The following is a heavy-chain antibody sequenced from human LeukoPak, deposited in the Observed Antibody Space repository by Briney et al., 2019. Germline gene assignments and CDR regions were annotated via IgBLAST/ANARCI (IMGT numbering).Heavy chain of an antibody. Sequence: SETLSLTCTVSGGSISSYSYYWGWIRQPPGKGLEWIGSIYYSGSTYYNPSLKSRVTISVDTSKNHFSLRLTSVTAADTAVYYCARRFYCSSTSCSNWFDPWGQGTLVTVSS. J-gene: IGHJ5*02. V-gene: IGHV4-39*02. CDR2: IYYSGST. D-gene: IGHD2-2*01. CDR3: ARRFYCSSTSCSNWFDP. CDR1: GGSISSYSYY.